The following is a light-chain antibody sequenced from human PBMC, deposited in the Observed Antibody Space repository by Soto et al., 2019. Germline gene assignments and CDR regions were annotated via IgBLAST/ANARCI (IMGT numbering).Light chain of an antibody. J-gene: IGLJ1*01. CDR2: DVT. CDR1: SSNLGGYIY. Sequence: QSVLPQPASVSGSPGQSITISCTGTSSNLGGYIYVSWYQQHPGKAPKLMIYDVTSRPSGVSYRFSGSKSGNTASLTISGLQAEDEADYYCSSYTTSSSYVFGTGTKVTVL. V-gene: IGLV2-14*01. CDR3: SSYTTSSSYV.